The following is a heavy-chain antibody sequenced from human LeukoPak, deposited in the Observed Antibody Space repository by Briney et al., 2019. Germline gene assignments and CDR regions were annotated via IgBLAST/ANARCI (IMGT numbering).Heavy chain of an antibody. D-gene: IGHD6-13*01. CDR1: GGSISSYY. CDR3: ARHSSSWDAFDI. Sequence: SETLSLTCTVSGGSISSYYWSWIRQPPGKGLEGIGYIYYSGSTNYNPSLKSRVTISVDTSKNQFSLKLSSVTAADTAVYYCARHSSSWDAFDIWGQGTMVTVSS. V-gene: IGHV4-59*08. J-gene: IGHJ3*02. CDR2: IYYSGST.